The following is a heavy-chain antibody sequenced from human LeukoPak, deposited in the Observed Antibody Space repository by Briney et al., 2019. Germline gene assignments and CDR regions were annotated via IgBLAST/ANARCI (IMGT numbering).Heavy chain of an antibody. CDR3: ATYYYGSGSYYKGDC. J-gene: IGHJ4*02. D-gene: IGHD3-10*01. V-gene: IGHV3-21*04. Sequence: GGSLRLSCAASGFTFSSYSMNWVRQAPGKGLEWVSSISSSSSYIYYADSVKGRFTISRDDSKNTLYLQMNSLRAEDTAVYYCATYYYGSGSYYKGDCWGQRTLVTVSS. CDR1: GFTFSSYS. CDR2: ISSSSSYI.